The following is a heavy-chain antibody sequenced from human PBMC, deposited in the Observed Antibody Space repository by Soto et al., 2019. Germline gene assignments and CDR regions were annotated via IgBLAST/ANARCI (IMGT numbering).Heavy chain of an antibody. D-gene: IGHD6-6*01. J-gene: IGHJ4*02. CDR2: ISGSGGST. CDR3: AKDRSSSDFGGFFDY. V-gene: IGHV3-23*01. CDR1: GFTFSSYA. Sequence: GGSLRLSCAASGFTFSSYAMSWVHQAPGKGLEWVSAISGSGGSTYYADSVKGRFTISRDNSKNTLYLQMNSLRAEDTAVYYCAKDRSSSDFGGFFDYWGQGTLVTVSS.